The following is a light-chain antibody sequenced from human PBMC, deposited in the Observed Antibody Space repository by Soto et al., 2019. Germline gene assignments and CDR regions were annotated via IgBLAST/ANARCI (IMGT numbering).Light chain of an antibody. CDR1: SSDVGAHDY. CDR2: EVT. J-gene: IGLJ3*02. V-gene: IGLV2-8*01. Sequence: QSVLTQPPSASGSPGQSVTISCTGTSSDVGAHDYVSWYQQHPAKAPRLIIYEVTKRPSGVPDRFSGSKSDNTASLSVSGLQAEDEGDYYCSSAAGNTYWVFGGGTKLTVL. CDR3: SSAAGNTYWV.